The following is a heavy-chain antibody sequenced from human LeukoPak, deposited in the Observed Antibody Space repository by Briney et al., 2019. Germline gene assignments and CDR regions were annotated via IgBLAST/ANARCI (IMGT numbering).Heavy chain of an antibody. V-gene: IGHV1-2*02. D-gene: IGHD1-1*01. CDR1: GYTFTGYY. CDR3: ARDIDWTFEY. Sequence: GASVKVSCKASGYTFTGYYMHWVRQAPGQGLEWMGWINPNSGGTNYAQKFQGRVTMTTDTSTSTAYMELRSLTSDDTALYYCARDIDWTFEYWGQGTLVTVSS. J-gene: IGHJ4*02. CDR2: INPNSGGT.